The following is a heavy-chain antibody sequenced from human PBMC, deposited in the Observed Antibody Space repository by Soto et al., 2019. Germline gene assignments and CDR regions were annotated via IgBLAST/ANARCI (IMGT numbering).Heavy chain of an antibody. Sequence: SVKVSCKVSGYTRTELSMHWVRQAPGKGLEWMGGFDPEDGETIYAQKFQGRVTMTEDTSTDTAYMELSSLRSEDTAVYYCATGPPERWLHFDYWGQGTLVTVSS. J-gene: IGHJ4*02. V-gene: IGHV1-24*01. CDR2: FDPEDGET. D-gene: IGHD5-12*01. CDR1: GYTRTELS. CDR3: ATGPPERWLHFDY.